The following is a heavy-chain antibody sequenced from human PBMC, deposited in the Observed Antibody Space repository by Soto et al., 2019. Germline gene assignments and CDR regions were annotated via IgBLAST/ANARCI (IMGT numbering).Heavy chain of an antibody. Sequence: PVGSLRLSCATSGFRFSYFALRWVRQAPGKGLEWVSRVSGSSGNSSYEDSVKDRFSIARDISDNTLYLHMNSLRAEDTAIYVCARVPACFFESSVYHYFDYWGQGTVVTVSS. CDR1: GFRFSYFA. V-gene: IGHV3-23*02. CDR3: ARVPACFFESSVYHYFDY. D-gene: IGHD3-22*01. CDR2: VSGSSGNS. J-gene: IGHJ4*02.